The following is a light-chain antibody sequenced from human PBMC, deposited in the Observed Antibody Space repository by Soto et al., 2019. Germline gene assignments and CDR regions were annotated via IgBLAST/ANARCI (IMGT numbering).Light chain of an antibody. J-gene: IGLJ2*01. CDR2: NVN. V-gene: IGLV2-14*03. CDR3: SSYTNPNTVV. CDR1: SSDVGGYDY. Sequence: QSALTQVASVSGSPGQSITISCTGTSSDVGGYDYVSWYQQHPGKAPKIMIYNVNYRPSGVSDRFSGSKSGDTASLTISGLQAEDEANYYCSSYTNPNTVVFGGGTKLTVL.